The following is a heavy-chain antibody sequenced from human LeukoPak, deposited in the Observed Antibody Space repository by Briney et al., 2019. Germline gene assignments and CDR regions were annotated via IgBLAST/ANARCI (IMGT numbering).Heavy chain of an antibody. CDR1: GFTFSSYG. D-gene: IGHD3-22*01. V-gene: IGHV3-33*08. CDR3: ARVRHYYDSSGYYRTGAFDI. Sequence: GGSLRLSCAASGFTFSSYGMHWVRQAPGKGLEWVAVIWYDGSNKYYADSVKGRFTISRDNSKNTLYLQMNSLRAEDTAVYYCARVRHYYDSSGYYRTGAFDIWGQGTMVTVSS. J-gene: IGHJ3*02. CDR2: IWYDGSNK.